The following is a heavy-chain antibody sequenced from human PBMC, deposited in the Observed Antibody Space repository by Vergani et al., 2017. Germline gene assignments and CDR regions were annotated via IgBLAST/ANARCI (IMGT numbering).Heavy chain of an antibody. Sequence: EVQLVESGGGLVQPGGSLRLSCAASGFTFSNYSMNWVRQAPGKGLEWVSYISSSSSTIYYADSVKGRFTIARDNAKNSLYLQMNSLRAEDTAVYYCARVGYSSSWYPTQAYYYYYMDVWGKGTTVTVSS. V-gene: IGHV3-48*01. CDR1: GFTFSNYS. CDR3: ARVGYSSSWYPTQAYYYYYMDV. J-gene: IGHJ6*03. D-gene: IGHD6-13*01. CDR2: ISSSSSTI.